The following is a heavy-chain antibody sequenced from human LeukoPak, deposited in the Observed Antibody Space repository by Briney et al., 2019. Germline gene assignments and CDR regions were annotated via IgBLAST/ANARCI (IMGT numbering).Heavy chain of an antibody. CDR1: GFTFSSYA. V-gene: IGHV3-23*01. CDR3: AKVPVFSVTTSEVVTDDASDI. CDR2: ISGSGGST. Sequence: PGGALRLSCAASGFTFSSYAMSWVRQAPGKGLEWVSAISGSGGSTYYADSVKGRFTISRDNSKNTLYLQMNSLRAEDTAVYYFAKVPVFSVTTSEVVTDDASDICGQGTIVTVSS. J-gene: IGHJ3*02. D-gene: IGHD3-22*01.